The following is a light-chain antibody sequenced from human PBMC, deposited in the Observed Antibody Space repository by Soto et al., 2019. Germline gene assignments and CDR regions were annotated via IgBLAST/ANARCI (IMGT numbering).Light chain of an antibody. CDR3: QTWGTGIVI. V-gene: IGLV4-69*01. CDR2: LNRDGSH. Sequence: QLVLTQSPSASASLGASVKLTCTLSSGHSNYAIAWHQQQPETGPRYLMKLNRDGSHSKGDGIPNPFSGSSSGAERYLTISSLQSEDEADYYCQTWGTGIVIFGGGTKLTVL. J-gene: IGLJ2*01. CDR1: SGHSNYA.